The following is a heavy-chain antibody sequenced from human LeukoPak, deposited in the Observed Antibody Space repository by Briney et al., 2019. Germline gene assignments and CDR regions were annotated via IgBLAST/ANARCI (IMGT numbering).Heavy chain of an antibody. V-gene: IGHV1-2*06. J-gene: IGHJ4*02. D-gene: IGHD2-15*01. CDR1: GYTFTGYH. Sequence: ASVKVSCKASGYTFTGYHMHWVRLAPGQGLEWMGRINPNSGGTKNAQRFQGRVTMTRDTSISIVYMELSRLRSDDTAVYYCARDLLPPHFAFDYWGQGTLVTVSS. CDR2: INPNSGGT. CDR3: ARDLLPPHFAFDY.